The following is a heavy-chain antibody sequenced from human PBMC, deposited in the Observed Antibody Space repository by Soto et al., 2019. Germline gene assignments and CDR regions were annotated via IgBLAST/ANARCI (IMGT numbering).Heavy chain of an antibody. Sequence: EVQLVESGGGLVQPGGSLRLSCAASGFTFSSYWMHWVRQAPGKGLVWVSRINSDGSSTTYADSVKGRFTISRDNAKNTLYLQMNSLRAEDTAVYSCARVDTCSSTSCYSVFDYWGQGTLVTVSS. CDR1: GFTFSSYW. CDR3: ARVDTCSSTSCYSVFDY. V-gene: IGHV3-74*03. CDR2: INSDGSST. J-gene: IGHJ4*02. D-gene: IGHD2-2*01.